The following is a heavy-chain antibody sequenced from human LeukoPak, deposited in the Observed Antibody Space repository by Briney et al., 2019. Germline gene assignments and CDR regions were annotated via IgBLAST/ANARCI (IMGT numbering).Heavy chain of an antibody. CDR1: ADIFTRYD. Sequence: ASVKVSCKASADIFTRYDINWVRQAPGQGLEWVGWMSPNSGNTGYAQKFQDRVTMTRDTSTSTVYMELSSLRSEDTAVYYCARQNTAMADIDYWGQGTLVTVSS. CDR3: ARQNTAMADIDY. D-gene: IGHD5-18*01. V-gene: IGHV1-8*01. J-gene: IGHJ4*02. CDR2: MSPNSGNT.